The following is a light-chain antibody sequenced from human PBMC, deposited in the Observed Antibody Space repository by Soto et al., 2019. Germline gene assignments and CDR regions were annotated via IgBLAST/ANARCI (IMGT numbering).Light chain of an antibody. J-gene: IGLJ1*01. Sequence: QSVLTQPPSVSGAPGQRVTISCTGSSSNIGAGYDVHWYQQLPGTAPKLLIYGTSNRPSGVPDRFSGSKSCTSASLAITGLHADDEADYYCQSYDSSLRVVFGTGTKVTVL. CDR1: SSNIGAGYD. CDR3: QSYDSSLRVV. V-gene: IGLV1-40*01. CDR2: GTS.